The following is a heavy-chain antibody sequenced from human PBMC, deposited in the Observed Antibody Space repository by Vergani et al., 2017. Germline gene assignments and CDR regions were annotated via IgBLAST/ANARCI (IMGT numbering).Heavy chain of an antibody. D-gene: IGHD6-19*01. CDR1: GYTFTDYW. Sequence: EVPLVQSGAEVKTPGESLKISCEGSGYTFTDYWVGWVRQKPGKGLEWMGVVYARDSITRYSLSFVGQVTISADKSINTAYLEWDSLRASDSAMYYCARQKGVAVAGTGWFDPWGQGTLVTVSS. J-gene: IGHJ5*02. CDR2: VYARDSIT. V-gene: IGHV5-51*01. CDR3: ARQKGVAVAGTGWFDP.